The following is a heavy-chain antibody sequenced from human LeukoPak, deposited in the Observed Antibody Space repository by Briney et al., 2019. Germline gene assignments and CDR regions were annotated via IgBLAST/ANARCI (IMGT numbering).Heavy chain of an antibody. J-gene: IGHJ4*02. CDR3: ARDHRWLQLTDY. CDR2: IYYSGST. D-gene: IGHD5-24*01. V-gene: IGHV4-39*07. Sequence: PSETLSLTCTVSGGSISSSSYYWGWIRQPPGKGLEWIGSIYYSGSTYYNPSLKSRVTISVDTSKNQFSLKLSSVTAADTAVYYCARDHRWLQLTDYWGQGTLVTVSS. CDR1: GGSISSSSYY.